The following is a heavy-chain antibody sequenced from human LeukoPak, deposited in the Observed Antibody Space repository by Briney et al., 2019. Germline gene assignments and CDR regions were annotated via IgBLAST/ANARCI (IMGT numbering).Heavy chain of an antibody. V-gene: IGHV4-38-2*02. CDR1: GYSISSGYY. J-gene: IGHJ6*03. CDR3: ARGLREAARPHYYYYYYMDV. Sequence: SETLSLTCTVSGYSISSGYYWAWLRQTPGKGLEWIGNIYHTGSTYYNPSLKSRVTISVDTSKNQFSLKLSSVTAADTAVYYCARGLREAARPHYYYYYYMDVWGKGTTVTVSS. D-gene: IGHD6-6*01. CDR2: IYHTGST.